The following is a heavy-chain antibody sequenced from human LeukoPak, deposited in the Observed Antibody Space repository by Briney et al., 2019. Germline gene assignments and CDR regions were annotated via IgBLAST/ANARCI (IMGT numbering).Heavy chain of an antibody. CDR2: ISGSGGST. J-gene: IGHJ5*02. V-gene: IGHV3-23*01. Sequence: GGSLRLSCAASGFTFSSYAMSWVRQAPGKGLEWVSAISGSGGSTYYADSVKGRFTISRDNSKNTLYLQMNSLRAEDTAVYYCAKDSRQWLAINWFDPWGQGTLVTVSS. CDR3: AKDSRQWLAINWFDP. D-gene: IGHD6-19*01. CDR1: GFTFSSYA.